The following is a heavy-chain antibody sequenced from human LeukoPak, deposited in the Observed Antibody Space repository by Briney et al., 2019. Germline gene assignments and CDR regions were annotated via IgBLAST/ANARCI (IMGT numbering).Heavy chain of an antibody. CDR2: IWYDGSNK. D-gene: IGHD6-19*01. CDR1: GFIVSGDF. CDR3: AAVAGTIDY. V-gene: IGHV3-33*08. J-gene: IGHJ4*02. Sequence: GGSLRLSCAASGFIVSGDFMSWVRQAPGKGLEWVAVIWYDGSNKYYADSVKGRFTISRDNSKNTLYLQMNSLRAEDTAVYYCAAVAGTIDYWGQGTLVTVSS.